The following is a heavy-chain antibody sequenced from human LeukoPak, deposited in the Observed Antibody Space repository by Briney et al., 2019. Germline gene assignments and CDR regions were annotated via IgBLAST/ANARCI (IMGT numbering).Heavy chain of an antibody. D-gene: IGHD6-19*01. CDR2: ISAYNGNT. CDR1: GYTFPSYG. J-gene: IGHJ4*02. Sequence: ASVKVSCKASGYTFPSYGISWVRQAPGQGLEWMGWISAYNGNTDYGQKFQGRVTMTTDTSTSTAYVELRSLRSDDTAVYYCARGDRSSSGWYLDYWGQGTLVTVSS. V-gene: IGHV1-18*01. CDR3: ARGDRSSSGWYLDY.